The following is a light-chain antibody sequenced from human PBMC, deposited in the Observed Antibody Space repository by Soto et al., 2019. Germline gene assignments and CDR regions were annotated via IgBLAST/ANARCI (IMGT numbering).Light chain of an antibody. J-gene: IGLJ1*01. CDR2: DVS. Sequence: QSVLTQPASVSGSPGQSITISCTGTSSDVGGYNYVSWYQQHPGKAPKFIIYDVSNRPSGVSNRFSGSKSGNPASLTISGLQVEEEAVYYCSSYTTSNPRQIVFETGTKVTVL. CDR3: SSYTTSNPRQIV. V-gene: IGLV2-14*01. CDR1: SSDVGGYNY.